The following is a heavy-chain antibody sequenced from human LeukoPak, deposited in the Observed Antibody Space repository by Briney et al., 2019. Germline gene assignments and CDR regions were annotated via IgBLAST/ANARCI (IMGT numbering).Heavy chain of an antibody. CDR3: AKDSSTSKYYLDY. D-gene: IGHD2-2*01. Sequence: GGSLRLSCAAPGFTFSSYGMHWVRQAPGKGLEWVAFIRYDGSNKYYADSVKGRFTISRDNSKNTLYLQMNSLRAEDTAVYYCAKDSSTSKYYLDYWGQGTLVTVSS. CDR1: GFTFSSYG. J-gene: IGHJ4*02. CDR2: IRYDGSNK. V-gene: IGHV3-30*02.